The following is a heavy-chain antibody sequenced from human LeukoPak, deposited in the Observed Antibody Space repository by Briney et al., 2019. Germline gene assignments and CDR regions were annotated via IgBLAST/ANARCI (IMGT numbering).Heavy chain of an antibody. Sequence: SGTLSLTCAVSGGSISSSNWWSWVRPPPGKGLEWIGEIYHSGSTNYNPSLKSRVTISVDKSKNQFSLKLSSVTAADTAVYYCARDPKVTIFGVVLEYFDYWGQGTLVTVSS. CDR1: GGSISSSNW. J-gene: IGHJ4*02. CDR2: IYHSGST. D-gene: IGHD3-3*01. CDR3: ARDPKVTIFGVVLEYFDY. V-gene: IGHV4-4*02.